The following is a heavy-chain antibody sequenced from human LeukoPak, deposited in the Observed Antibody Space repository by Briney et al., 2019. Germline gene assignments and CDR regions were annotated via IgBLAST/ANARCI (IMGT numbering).Heavy chain of an antibody. D-gene: IGHD1-26*01. CDR1: GGSISSSSYY. CDR2: IYYSGST. CDR3: ARVWTDSGSYYDDRGAFDY. Sequence: SETLSLTCTVSGGSISSSSYYWGWIRQPPGKGLEWIGGIYYSGSTYYNPSLKSRVTISVDTSKNQISLKLSSVTAADTALYYCARVWTDSGSYYDDRGAFDYWGQGTLVTVSS. J-gene: IGHJ4*02. V-gene: IGHV4-39*07.